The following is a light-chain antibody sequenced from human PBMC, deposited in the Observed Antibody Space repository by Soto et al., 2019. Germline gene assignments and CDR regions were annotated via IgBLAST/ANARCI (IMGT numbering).Light chain of an antibody. CDR2: AAS. CDR1: QGISSY. V-gene: IGKV1-8*01. CDR3: KQYYSYPWT. Sequence: AIRMTQSPSSFSASTGDRVTITCRASQGISSYLAWYQQKPGKAPKLLIYAASTLQTGVPSRFSGSGSVTDFTLTISCLQSEDFATYYCKQYYSYPWTFGKGTRVKIK. J-gene: IGKJ1*01.